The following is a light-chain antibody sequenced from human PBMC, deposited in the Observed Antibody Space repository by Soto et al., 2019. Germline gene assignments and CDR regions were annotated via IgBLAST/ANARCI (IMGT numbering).Light chain of an antibody. CDR2: SNN. J-gene: IGLJ2*01. CDR3: AAWDDSLNGVV. V-gene: IGLV1-44*01. CDR1: SSNIGSKT. Sequence: QSVLTQPPSASGTPGQRVTISCSGSSSNIGSKTVNWYQQLPGTAPKLLIYSNNQRPSGVPDRSSGSKSGTSASLAISGHQSEDEADYYCAAWDDSLNGVVFGGGTKLTVL.